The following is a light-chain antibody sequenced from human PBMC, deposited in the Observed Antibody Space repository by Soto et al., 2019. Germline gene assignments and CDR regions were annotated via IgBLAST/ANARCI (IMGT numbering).Light chain of an antibody. CDR1: SSDVGSYDL. V-gene: IGLV2-23*01. CDR3: FSHPGSDTSVL. CDR2: EGT. Sequence: QSALTQPASVSGSPGQSITISCTGSSSDVGSYDLVSWYQQHTGKAPKLIIYEGTKRPSGVSNRFSGSNSGNTASLTISGLQAEDEADYYCFSHPGSDTSVLFGGGTKVTVL. J-gene: IGLJ2*01.